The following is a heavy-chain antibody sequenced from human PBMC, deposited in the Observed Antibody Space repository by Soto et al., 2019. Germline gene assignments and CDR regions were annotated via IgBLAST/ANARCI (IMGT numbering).Heavy chain of an antibody. D-gene: IGHD6-13*01. V-gene: IGHV4-59*08. J-gene: IGHJ5*02. CDR3: ARLYSSSARDWFDP. CDR1: GGSISSYY. Sequence: SETLSLTCTVSGGSISSYYWSWIRQPPGKGLEWIGYIYYSGSTNYNPSLKSRVSISVDTSKNQFSLKLGSVTAADTALYFCARLYSSSARDWFDPWGQGTLVTVSS. CDR2: IYYSGST.